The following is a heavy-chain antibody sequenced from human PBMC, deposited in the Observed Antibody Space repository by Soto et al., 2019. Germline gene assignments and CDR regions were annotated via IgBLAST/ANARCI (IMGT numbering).Heavy chain of an antibody. V-gene: IGHV2-5*01. D-gene: IGHD3-22*01. CDR2: IYWNDEK. CDR3: ARLYYYDSSGYYYFDY. CDR1: GFSLSTSGVG. Sequence: QITLKESGPTLVKPTQTLTLTCTFSGFSLSTSGVGVGWIRQPPGKALEWLALIYWNDEKRYSPSLKSRLTTTKDTSKNQVVLTMTNMDPVDTATYYCARLYYYDSSGYYYFDYWGQGTLVTVSA. J-gene: IGHJ4*02.